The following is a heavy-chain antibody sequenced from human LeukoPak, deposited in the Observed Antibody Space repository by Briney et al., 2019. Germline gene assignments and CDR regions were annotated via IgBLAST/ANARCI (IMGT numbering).Heavy chain of an antibody. CDR3: ARSRASVRLDPDAFDI. CDR2: IYHSGST. D-gene: IGHD1-1*01. V-gene: IGHV4-30-2*01. CDR1: GGSISSGGYS. J-gene: IGHJ3*02. Sequence: SETLSLTCAVSGGSISSGGYSWRWIRQPPGTGLEWIGYIYHSGSTYYNPSLKSRVTISVDRSKNQFSLRLSSVTAADTAVYYCARSRASVRLDPDAFDIWGQGTMVTVSS.